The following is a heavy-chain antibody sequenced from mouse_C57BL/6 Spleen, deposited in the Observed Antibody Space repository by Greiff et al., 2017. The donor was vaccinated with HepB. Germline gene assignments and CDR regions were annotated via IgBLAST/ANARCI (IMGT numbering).Heavy chain of an antibody. Sequence: QVQLQQPGAELVKPGASVKMSCKASGYTFTSYWITWVKQRPGQGLEWIGDIYPGSGSTNYNEKFKSKATLTVDTSSSTAYMQLSSLTSEDSAVYYCARVSSNYVYFDYWGQGTTLTVSS. J-gene: IGHJ2*01. CDR1: GYTFTSYW. CDR2: IYPGSGST. D-gene: IGHD2-5*01. CDR3: ARVSSNYVYFDY. V-gene: IGHV1-55*01.